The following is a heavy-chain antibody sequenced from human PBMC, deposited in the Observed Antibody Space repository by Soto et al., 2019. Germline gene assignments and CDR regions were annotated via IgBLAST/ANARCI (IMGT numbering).Heavy chain of an antibody. CDR2: IDPSDSYT. V-gene: IGHV5-10-1*01. J-gene: IGHJ4*02. CDR3: ARHPPYGVPFGN. D-gene: IGHD3-16*01. Sequence: PGESLKISCKGSGYSFTSYWISWVRQMPGKGLEWMGRIDPSDSYTNYSPSFQGHGTISADKYISTAYLQWSSLKASDTAMYYCARHPPYGVPFGNWGQGTLVIVSS. CDR1: GYSFTSYW.